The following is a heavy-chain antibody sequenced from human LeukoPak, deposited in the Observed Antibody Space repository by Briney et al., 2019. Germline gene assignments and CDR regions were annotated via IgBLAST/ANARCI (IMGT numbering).Heavy chain of an antibody. Sequence: PSETLSLTCTVSGYSISSGYYWGWIRQPPGKGLEWIGSIYHSGSTYYNPSLKSRVTISVDTSKNQFSLKLSSVTAADTAVYYCASLRSVALWGQGTLVTVSS. CDR3: ASLRSVAL. D-gene: IGHD4-17*01. V-gene: IGHV4-38-2*02. CDR2: IYHSGST. CDR1: GYSISSGYY. J-gene: IGHJ4*02.